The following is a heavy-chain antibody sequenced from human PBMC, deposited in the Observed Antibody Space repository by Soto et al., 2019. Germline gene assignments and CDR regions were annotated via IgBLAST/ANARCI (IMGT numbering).Heavy chain of an antibody. D-gene: IGHD6-19*01. J-gene: IGHJ4*02. CDR1: GFTFSSLD. V-gene: IGHV3-23*01. CDR2: ISNGGERT. Sequence: EVQLLESGGGLVQPGGSLRLSCVASGFTFSSLDMGWVRQAPGKGLEWVSCISNGGERTYYADSVKGRFTISRDNSKNTLFLQLSSLRAEDTAVYNGAKDSRRSSGWWYFDYWGKGTVVTVSS. CDR3: AKDSRRSSGWWYFDY.